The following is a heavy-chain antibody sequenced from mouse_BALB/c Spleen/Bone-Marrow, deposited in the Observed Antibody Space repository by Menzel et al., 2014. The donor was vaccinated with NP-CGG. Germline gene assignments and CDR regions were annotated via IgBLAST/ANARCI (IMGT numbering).Heavy chain of an antibody. CDR1: GFDFSRYW. V-gene: IGHV4-1*02. CDR3: GKNAYYAMDY. Sequence: SGGGLVQPGVALKLSCAASGFDFSRYWMSWVRHAPGTGLEWNGEIIPDSSTINYTPSLKDKFCISRDNAQNTLYLQMSKMIYEDTTHYYCGKNAYYAMDYWGQGTSVTVPS. J-gene: IGHJ4*01. CDR2: IIPDSSTI.